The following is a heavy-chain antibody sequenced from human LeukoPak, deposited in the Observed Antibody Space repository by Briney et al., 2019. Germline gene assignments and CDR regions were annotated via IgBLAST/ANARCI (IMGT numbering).Heavy chain of an antibody. D-gene: IGHD5-18*01. CDR1: GGSLNSHY. V-gene: IGHV4-59*11. CDR3: ARGLVGGKYNYGPYFDS. Sequence: SETLSLTCTVSGGSLNSHYWSWIRQSPGKGLEWIGYIQYTGTTNYNPSLNSRVTMSVDTSKKQFSLSLTSVSAADTAVYFCARGLVGGKYNYGPYFDSWDQGTLVTVSS. J-gene: IGHJ4*02. CDR2: IQYTGTT.